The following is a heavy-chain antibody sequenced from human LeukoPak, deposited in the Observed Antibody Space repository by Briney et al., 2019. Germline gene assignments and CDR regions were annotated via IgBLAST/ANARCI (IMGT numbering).Heavy chain of an antibody. J-gene: IGHJ4*02. CDR3: ARKSASGNYPLDY. CDR2: IYHSGRT. D-gene: IGHD3-10*01. Sequence: SETLSLTCAVSGGSIISGNWWSWVRQPPGKGLEWIGEIYHSGRTNYNPSLKSRVTISLDKSKNHFSLNLSSVTAADTALYYCARKSASGNYPLDYWGQGTLVTVSS. CDR1: GGSIISGNW. V-gene: IGHV4-4*02.